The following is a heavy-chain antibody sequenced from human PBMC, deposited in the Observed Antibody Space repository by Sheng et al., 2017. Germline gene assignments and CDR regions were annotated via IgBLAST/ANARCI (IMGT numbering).Heavy chain of an antibody. CDR1: GFTFSSYG. J-gene: IGHJ6*02. CDR2: ILYDGSNK. D-gene: IGHD3-16*01. Sequence: ESGGGVVQPGRSLRLSCAASGFTFSSYGMHWVRQAPGKGLEWVAVILYDGSNKYYADSVKGRFTISRDNSKNTLYLQMNSLRAEDTAVYYCARDPARYVGVKGMDVWGQGTTVTVSS. CDR3: ARDPARYVGVKGMDV. V-gene: IGHV3-33*01.